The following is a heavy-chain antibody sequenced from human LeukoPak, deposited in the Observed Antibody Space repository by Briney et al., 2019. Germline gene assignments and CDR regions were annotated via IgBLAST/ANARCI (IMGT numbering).Heavy chain of an antibody. J-gene: IGHJ4*02. D-gene: IGHD3-10*01. V-gene: IGHV4-34*01. CDR2: INHSGST. CDR1: GGSLSGYY. Sequence: SETLSLTCAVYGGSLSGYYWSWIRQPPGKGLEWIGEINHSGSTNYNPSLKSRVTISVDTSKNQFSLKLSSVTAADTAVYYCARDGSGLDYWGQGTLVTVSS. CDR3: ARDGSGLDY.